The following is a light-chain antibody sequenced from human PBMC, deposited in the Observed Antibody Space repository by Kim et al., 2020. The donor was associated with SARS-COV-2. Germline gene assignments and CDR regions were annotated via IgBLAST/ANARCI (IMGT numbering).Light chain of an antibody. Sequence: QSALTQPASVSGSPGQSITISCTGTSSDVGGYNYVSWYQQHPGKAPKLMIYDVSNRPSGVSNRFSGSKSGNTASLTISGLQAEDEAHYYCSSYTSSITVLFGGGTKL. CDR3: SSYTSSITVL. CDR1: SSDVGGYNY. CDR2: DVS. J-gene: IGLJ2*01. V-gene: IGLV2-14*03.